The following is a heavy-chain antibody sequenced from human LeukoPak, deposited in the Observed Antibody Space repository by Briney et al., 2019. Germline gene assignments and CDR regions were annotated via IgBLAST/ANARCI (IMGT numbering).Heavy chain of an antibody. CDR1: GYTFTGYY. J-gene: IGHJ5*02. CDR2: INPNSGGT. D-gene: IGHD3-9*01. Sequence: ASVKVSCKASGYTFTGYYMHWVRQAPGQGLEWMGWINPNSGGTNYAQKFQGWVTMTRDTSISTAYMELSRLRSDDTAVYYCARGADDILTGMVWFDPWGQGTLVTVSS. CDR3: ARGADDILTGMVWFDP. V-gene: IGHV1-2*04.